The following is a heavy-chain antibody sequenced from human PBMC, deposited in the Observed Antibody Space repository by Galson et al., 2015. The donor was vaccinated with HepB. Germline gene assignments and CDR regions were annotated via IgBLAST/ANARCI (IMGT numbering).Heavy chain of an antibody. J-gene: IGHJ3*02. CDR1: GFTVSSNY. D-gene: IGHD6-19*01. V-gene: IGHV3-66*01. CDR3: ARAGHTRLGSFDI. Sequence: SLRLSCAASGFTVSSNYMSWVRQAPGKGLEWVSVIYSGGSTYYADSVKGRFTISRDNSKNKLYLQMNSLRAEDTAVYYCARAGHTRLGSFDIWGQGTMVTVSS. CDR2: IYSGGST.